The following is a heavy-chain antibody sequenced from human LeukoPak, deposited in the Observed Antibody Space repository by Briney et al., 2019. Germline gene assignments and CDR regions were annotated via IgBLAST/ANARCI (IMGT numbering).Heavy chain of an antibody. CDR3: AKGLWLQPFFDY. CDR2: ISGNGGST. D-gene: IGHD5-24*01. J-gene: IGHJ4*02. Sequence: GGSLRLSCTASGFTFGFTFRSFWMSWVRQAPGKGLEWVSAISGNGGSTYYADSVKGRFTISRDNSKNMLYLQMSSLRAEDTAVYYCAKGLWLQPFFDYWGQGILVTVSS. V-gene: IGHV3-23*01. CDR1: GFTFGFTFRSFW.